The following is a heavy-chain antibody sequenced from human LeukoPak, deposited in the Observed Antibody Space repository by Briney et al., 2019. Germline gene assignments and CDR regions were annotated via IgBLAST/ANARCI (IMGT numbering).Heavy chain of an antibody. Sequence: LAGGSLRLSCAASGFTFSSYGMHWVRQAPGKGLEWVAVISYDGSNKYYADSVKGRFTISRDNSKNTLYLQMNSLRAEDTAVYYCARDYYYYGMDVWGQGTTVTVSS. CDR1: GFTFSSYG. J-gene: IGHJ6*02. CDR3: ARDYYYYGMDV. CDR2: ISYDGSNK. V-gene: IGHV3-30*03.